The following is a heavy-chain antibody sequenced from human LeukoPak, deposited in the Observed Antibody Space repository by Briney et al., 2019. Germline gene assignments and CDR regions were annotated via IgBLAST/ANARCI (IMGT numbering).Heavy chain of an antibody. V-gene: IGHV1-2*02. J-gene: IGHJ4*02. Sequence: ASVKVSCKASGYTFTGYYMHWVRPAPGQGLEWMGWINPNSGGTNYAQKVQGRVTMTRDTSISTAYMELSRLRSDDTAVYYCASLYYGDTHFDSWGQGTLVTVSS. D-gene: IGHD4-17*01. CDR1: GYTFTGYY. CDR3: ASLYYGDTHFDS. CDR2: INPNSGGT.